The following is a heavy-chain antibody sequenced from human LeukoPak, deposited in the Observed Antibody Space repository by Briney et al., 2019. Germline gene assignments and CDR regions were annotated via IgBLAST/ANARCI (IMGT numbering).Heavy chain of an antibody. V-gene: IGHV1-18*01. CDR2: ISAYNGNT. CDR3: ARGPRKYDFWSGYYLFDP. D-gene: IGHD3-3*01. Sequence: GASVKVSCKASGYTFTSYGISWVRQAPGQGLEWMGWISAYNGNTNYAQKLQGRVTMTTDTSTSTAYMELRSLRSDDTAVYYCARGPRKYDFWSGYYLFDPWGQGTLVTVSS. CDR1: GYTFTSYG. J-gene: IGHJ5*02.